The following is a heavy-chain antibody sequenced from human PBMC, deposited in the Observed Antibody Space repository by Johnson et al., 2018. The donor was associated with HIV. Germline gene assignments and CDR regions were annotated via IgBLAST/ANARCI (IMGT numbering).Heavy chain of an antibody. CDR1: GFPVSSYA. CDR3: ARDRYHSPLRPGSGAFDI. CDR2: ISYDGTNK. Sequence: QMQLVESGGGVVQPGRSLRLSCAASGFPVSSYAMHWVRQAPGKVLEWVAVISYDGTNKYYADPVQGRFTISRDNSKNTLNLQMNSLRVDETAVYYCARDRYHSPLRPGSGAFDIWGQGTMVTVSS. J-gene: IGHJ3*02. V-gene: IGHV3-30-3*01. D-gene: IGHD1-14*01.